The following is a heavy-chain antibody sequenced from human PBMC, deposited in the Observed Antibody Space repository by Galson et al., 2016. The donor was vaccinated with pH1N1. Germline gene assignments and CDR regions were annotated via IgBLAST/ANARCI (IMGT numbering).Heavy chain of an antibody. CDR2: INPYSGGT. V-gene: IGHV1-2*06. D-gene: IGHD4/OR15-4a*01. CDR1: GYRFSGYY. Sequence: CKASGYRFSGYYIHWVRQAPGQGLEWMGRINPYSGGTKFAQKFQGRVILTRDTSITTAYMEVDTLSSDDAAVYYCARDLYGGFQLPSYYYYGMDVWGQGTTVTVSS. J-gene: IGHJ6*01. CDR3: ARDLYGGFQLPSYYYYGMDV.